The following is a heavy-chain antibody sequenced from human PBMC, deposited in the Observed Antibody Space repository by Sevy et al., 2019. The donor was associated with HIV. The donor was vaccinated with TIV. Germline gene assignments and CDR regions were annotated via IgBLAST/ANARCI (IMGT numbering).Heavy chain of an antibody. CDR3: ARSGGLVDGGMDV. Sequence: GGSLRLSCAASGFTFNNYNMNWVRQAPGKGLAWVSSITSGGRFRYYADSLKGRLTISRDDATNPVFLQINSLRVEDTAIYYCARSGGLVDGGMDVWGQGTTVTVSS. J-gene: IGHJ6*02. CDR1: GFTFNNYN. V-gene: IGHV3-21*01. D-gene: IGHD3-16*01. CDR2: ITSGGRFR.